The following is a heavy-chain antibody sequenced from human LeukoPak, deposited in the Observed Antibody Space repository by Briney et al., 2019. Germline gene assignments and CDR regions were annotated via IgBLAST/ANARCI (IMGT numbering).Heavy chain of an antibody. CDR2: ISAYNGNT. V-gene: IGHV1-18*01. CDR3: ASFITYYYGSGSPGGAFDI. D-gene: IGHD3-10*01. J-gene: IGHJ3*02. Sequence: ASVKVSCKASGYTLTSYGISWVRQAPGQGLEWMGCISAYNGNTNYAQKLQGRVTMTTDTSTSTAYMELRSLRSDDTAVYYCASFITYYYGSGSPGGAFDIWGQGTMVTVSS. CDR1: GYTLTSYG.